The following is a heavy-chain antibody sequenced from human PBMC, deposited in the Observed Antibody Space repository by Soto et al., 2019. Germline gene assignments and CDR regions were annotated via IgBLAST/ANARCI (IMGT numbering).Heavy chain of an antibody. CDR2: INAGNGNT. D-gene: IGHD3-10*01. J-gene: IGHJ5*02. CDR1: GYTFTSYA. V-gene: IGHV1-3*01. CDR3: ARDRSFELWNENWFDP. Sequence: ASVKVSCKASGYTFTSYAMHWVRQAPGQRLEWMGWINAGNGNTKYSQKFQGRVTITADKSTSTAYMELSSLRSEDTAVYYCARDRSFELWNENWFDPWGQGTLVTVSS.